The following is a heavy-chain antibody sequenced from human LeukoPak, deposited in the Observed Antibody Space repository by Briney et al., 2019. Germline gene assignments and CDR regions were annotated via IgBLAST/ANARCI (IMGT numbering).Heavy chain of an antibody. Sequence: PSETLSDTSAVSGGSLSNSYWVGMRQAAGRGLEWIAYSYYSGGTNYNSSLKSRVTISVDTSKNQFSLKVTSVTAGDTAIYYCVRHRESGRHHAYFGFCVHGDLVTVSS. V-gene: IGHV4-59*08. J-gene: IGHJ4*01. D-gene: IGHD6-25*01. CDR2: SYYSGGT. CDR3: VRHRESGRHHAYFGF. CDR1: GGSLSNSY.